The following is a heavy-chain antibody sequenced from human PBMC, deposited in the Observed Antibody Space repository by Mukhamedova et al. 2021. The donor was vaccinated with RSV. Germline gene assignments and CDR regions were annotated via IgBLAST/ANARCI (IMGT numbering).Heavy chain of an antibody. V-gene: IGHV3-11*01. D-gene: IGHD5-18*01. Sequence: VLYISSSGSTIYYADSVKGRFTISRDNAKNSLYLQMNSLRAEDTAVYYCARVRGYSYGYLDYWGQGTLVTVSS. CDR2: ISSSGSTI. CDR3: ARVRGYSYGYLDY. J-gene: IGHJ4*02.